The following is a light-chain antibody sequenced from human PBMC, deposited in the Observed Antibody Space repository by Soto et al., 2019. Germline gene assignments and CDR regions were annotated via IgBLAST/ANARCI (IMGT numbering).Light chain of an antibody. CDR3: QSYGGTNHV. CDR2: EDS. CDR1: SGSIASNY. J-gene: IGLJ1*01. Sequence: NFMLTQPHSVSESPWKTVTISCTRSSGSIASNYVQWYQQRPGSAPTAVIYEDSQRPSGVPDRLSGSIDSSSNSASLTISGLKTEDEADYYCQSYGGTNHVFGTGTKLTVL. V-gene: IGLV6-57*04.